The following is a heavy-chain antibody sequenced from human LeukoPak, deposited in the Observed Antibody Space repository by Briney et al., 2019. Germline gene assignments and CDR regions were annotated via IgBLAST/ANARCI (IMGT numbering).Heavy chain of an antibody. CDR3: ARLPFYDSSGY. CDR1: GDSISSYY. D-gene: IGHD3-22*01. Sequence: SETLSLTCTVSGDSISSYYWSWIRQPPGKGLEWIGYIYYSGSTNYNPSLKSRVAISVDTSKNQFSLKLSSVTAADTAVYYCARLPFYDSSGYWGQGTLVTVSS. CDR2: IYYSGST. V-gene: IGHV4-59*08. J-gene: IGHJ4*02.